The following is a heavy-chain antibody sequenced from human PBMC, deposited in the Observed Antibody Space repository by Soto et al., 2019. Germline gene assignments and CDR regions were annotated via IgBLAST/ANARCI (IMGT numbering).Heavy chain of an antibody. CDR3: ARARRVPAAIYYYYGMDV. D-gene: IGHD2-2*01. CDR2: IYYSGST. J-gene: IGHJ6*02. CDR1: GGSISSGDYY. V-gene: IGHV4-30-4*01. Sequence: PSETLSLTCTVSGGSISSGDYYWSWIRQPPGKGLEWIGYIYYSGSTYYNPSLKSRVTISVDTSKNQFSLKLSSVTAADTAVYYCARARRVPAAIYYYYGMDVWGQGTTVTVYS.